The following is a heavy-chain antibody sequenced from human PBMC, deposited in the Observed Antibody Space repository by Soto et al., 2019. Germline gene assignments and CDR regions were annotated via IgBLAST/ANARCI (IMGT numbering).Heavy chain of an antibody. Sequence: SETLSLACSVSGGSISSSSYYWGWIRQPPGKGLEWIGSIYYSGSTYYNPSLKSRVTISVDTSKNQFSLKLSSVTAADTAVYYCASPKGYSYGPVDYWGKGTLVTVSS. J-gene: IGHJ4*02. CDR3: ASPKGYSYGPVDY. D-gene: IGHD5-18*01. V-gene: IGHV4-39*01. CDR2: IYYSGST. CDR1: GGSISSSSYY.